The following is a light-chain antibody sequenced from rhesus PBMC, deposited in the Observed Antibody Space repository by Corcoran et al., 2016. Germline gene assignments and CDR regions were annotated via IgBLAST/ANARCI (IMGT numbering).Light chain of an antibody. CDR3: CSYAGSYNDI. V-gene: IGLV2-32*01. J-gene: IGLJ1*01. CDR2: EVT. CDR1: SSDIRDYNY. Sequence: QAALTQPRSVSGSPGQSVTISCTGTSSDIRDYNYFSWYQQHPDTAPKLIIYEVTKRPSGVSDRFSGSKSGSTASLTISGLQAEDEADYFCCSYAGSYNDIFDVGTRLTVL.